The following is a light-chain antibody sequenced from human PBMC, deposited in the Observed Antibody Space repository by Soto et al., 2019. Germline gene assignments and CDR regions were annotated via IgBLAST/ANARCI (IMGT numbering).Light chain of an antibody. J-gene: IGKJ3*01. Sequence: EIVMTQSPATLSMSPGERAALSCRASESVGIHLAWYQQKPGQAPRLLIYSASTMATGIPARFSASESGTGFTLTISSLQSEDFAVYYCQQYNNWPLTFGPGTRVDIK. V-gene: IGKV3-15*01. CDR1: ESVGIH. CDR3: QQYNNWPLT. CDR2: SAS.